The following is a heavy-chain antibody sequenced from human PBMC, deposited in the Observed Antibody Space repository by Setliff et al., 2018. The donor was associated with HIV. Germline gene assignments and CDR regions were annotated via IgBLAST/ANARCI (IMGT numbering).Heavy chain of an antibody. CDR3: ATWRGVGATA. Sequence: SETLSLTCAVYGGSLSGYYWSWIRQSPGKGLEWIGEINHRGSTNYNLSFKSRVTISPDTSKNQFSLKMNSVTAADTAVYYCATWRGVGATAWGQGTLVTV. V-gene: IGHV4-34*01. CDR2: INHRGST. J-gene: IGHJ4*02. CDR1: GGSLSGYY. D-gene: IGHD1-26*01.